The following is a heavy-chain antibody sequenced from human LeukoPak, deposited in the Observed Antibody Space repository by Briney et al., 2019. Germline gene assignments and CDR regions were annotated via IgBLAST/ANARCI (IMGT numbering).Heavy chain of an antibody. Sequence: PGGSLRLSCAASGFTFSSYGLSWVRQAPGKGLEWVAAIRASVSGTYYADSVQGRFIISRDNSKNTLYLQMDRLRADDTAVYYCAKDLNNNGRGFDYWGRGTLVTVSS. J-gene: IGHJ2*01. CDR1: GFTFSSYG. CDR3: AKDLNNNGRGFDY. CDR2: IRASVSGT. V-gene: IGHV3-23*01. D-gene: IGHD3-9*01.